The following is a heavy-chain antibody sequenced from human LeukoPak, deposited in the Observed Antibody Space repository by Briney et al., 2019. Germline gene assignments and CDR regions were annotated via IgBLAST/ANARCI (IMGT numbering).Heavy chain of an antibody. V-gene: IGHV3-48*01. CDR3: ARGGAARPTY. CDR2: ISSSRSAI. Sequence: GGSLRLSCAASGFTLSNYDMNWVRQAPGKGLEWVPYISSSRSAINYADSVKGRFTISRDNGKNSLYLQMNSLRVDDTAVYYCARGGAARPTYWGEGTLVSVSS. D-gene: IGHD6-6*01. CDR1: GFTLSNYD. J-gene: IGHJ4*02.